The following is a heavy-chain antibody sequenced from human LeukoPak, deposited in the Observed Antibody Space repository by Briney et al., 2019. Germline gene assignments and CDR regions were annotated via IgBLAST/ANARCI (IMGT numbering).Heavy chain of an antibody. D-gene: IGHD5-18*01. J-gene: IGHJ5*02. CDR2: IYTSGST. CDR3: ARYGYSYDPGWFDP. Sequence: SQTLSLTCTVSGGSINSGSYYWSWIRQPAGKGLEWIGRIYTSGSTNYNPSLKSRVTISVDTSKNQFSLKLSPVTAADTAVYYCARYGYSYDPGWFDPWGQGTLVTVSS. V-gene: IGHV4-61*02. CDR1: GGSINSGSYY.